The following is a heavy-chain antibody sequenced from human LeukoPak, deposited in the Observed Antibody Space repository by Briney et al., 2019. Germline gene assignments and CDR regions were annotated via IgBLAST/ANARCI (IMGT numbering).Heavy chain of an antibody. CDR2: IIPILDVA. Sequence: ASVKVSCKASGGTFSDYAFSWARQAPGQGLEWMGRIIPILDVANYAQNFQGRVTITADIPTSTAYMELSSLRSEDTAVYYCARVGYCSGGTCYGRIDYWGQGTLVTVSS. J-gene: IGHJ4*02. D-gene: IGHD2-15*01. CDR1: GGTFSDYA. CDR3: ARVGYCSGGTCYGRIDY. V-gene: IGHV1-69*04.